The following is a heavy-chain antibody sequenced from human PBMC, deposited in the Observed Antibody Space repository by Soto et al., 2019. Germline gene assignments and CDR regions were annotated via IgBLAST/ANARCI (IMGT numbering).Heavy chain of an antibody. CDR2: MLYSGLT. Sequence: PSETLSLTCSVPGYSVSSSDYYWAWIRQPPGKGLEWIGSMLYSGLTYYNPSLKIRVTLSVDTSKNQFSVRLNSVTASDTAVYYCAPLSVSLSGPYGIHVWGQGTTVTVSS. CDR3: APLSVSLSGPYGIHV. CDR1: GYSVSSSDYY. V-gene: IGHV4-39*01. D-gene: IGHD2-15*01. J-gene: IGHJ6*02.